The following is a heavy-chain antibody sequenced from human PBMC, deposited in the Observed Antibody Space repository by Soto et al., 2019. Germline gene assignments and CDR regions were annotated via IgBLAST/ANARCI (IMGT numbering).Heavy chain of an antibody. D-gene: IGHD4-17*01. Sequence: QVPLVQSGAEVKKPGSSVKVSCKASGGTFSSYAISWVRQAPGQGLEWMGGIIPIFGTANYAQKLQGRVTITADDSTSTTSVELSSLRSEDTAIYYCAHSVTRGFDAFDIWGQGTMVTVSS. J-gene: IGHJ3*02. CDR3: AHSVTRGFDAFDI. CDR2: IIPIFGTA. CDR1: GGTFSSYA. V-gene: IGHV1-69*01.